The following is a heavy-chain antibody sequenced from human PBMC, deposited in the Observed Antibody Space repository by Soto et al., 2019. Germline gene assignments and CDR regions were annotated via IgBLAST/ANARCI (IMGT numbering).Heavy chain of an antibody. CDR1: GFTFDDYT. Sequence: GGSLRLSCAASGFTFDDYTMHWVRQAPGKGLEWVSLISWDGGSTYYADSVKGRFTISRDNSKNSLYLQMNSLRTEDTALDYCAKDAAYCGGDCYSWLQYWGQGTLVTVSS. D-gene: IGHD2-21*02. V-gene: IGHV3-43*01. CDR2: ISWDGGST. CDR3: AKDAAYCGGDCYSWLQY. J-gene: IGHJ4*02.